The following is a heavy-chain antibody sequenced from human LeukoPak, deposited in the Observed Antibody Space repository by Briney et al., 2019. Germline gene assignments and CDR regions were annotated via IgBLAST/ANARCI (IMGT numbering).Heavy chain of an antibody. V-gene: IGHV4-34*01. CDR2: INHSGST. CDR1: GGSFSGYY. CDR3: ARGSIFGY. J-gene: IGHJ4*02. D-gene: IGHD3-3*01. Sequence: SETLSLTCAVYGGSFSGYYWSWIRQPPGKGLEWIGEINHSGSTNYNPSLKSRVTISVDTSKNQFSLKLSSVTAADTAVYYCARGSIFGYWGQGTLVTVSS.